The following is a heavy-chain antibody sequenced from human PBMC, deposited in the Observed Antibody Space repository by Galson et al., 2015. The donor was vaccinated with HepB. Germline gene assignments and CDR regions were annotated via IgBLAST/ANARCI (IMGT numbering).Heavy chain of an antibody. V-gene: IGHV1-46*01. D-gene: IGHD3-9*01. CDR2: INPSDGST. CDR3: ASLPILTRGWFDP. CDR1: GYTFTIYY. J-gene: IGHJ5*02. Sequence: SVKVSCKASGYTFTIYYMHWLRQAPGQGLEWMGIINPSDGSTTYAQKFQGRVTLTSDTSTRTVYMELSSLRSEDTAVYYCASLPILTRGWFDPWGQGTLVTVSS.